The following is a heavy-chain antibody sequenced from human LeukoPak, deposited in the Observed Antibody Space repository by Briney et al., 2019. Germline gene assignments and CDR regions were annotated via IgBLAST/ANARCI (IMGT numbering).Heavy chain of an antibody. CDR3: RIAARPSDY. D-gene: IGHD6-6*01. Sequence: GGSLRLSCAASGFTFSSYGMHWVRQPPGKGLEWVAVIWYDGSNKYYADSVKGRFTISRDNSKNTLYLQMNSLRAEDTAVYYCRIAARPSDYWGQGTLVTVSS. CDR2: IWYDGSNK. CDR1: GFTFSSYG. J-gene: IGHJ4*02. V-gene: IGHV3-33*01.